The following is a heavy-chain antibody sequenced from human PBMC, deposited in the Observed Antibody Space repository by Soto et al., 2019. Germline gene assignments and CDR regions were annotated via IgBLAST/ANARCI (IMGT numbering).Heavy chain of an antibody. CDR1: GYRFVDYC. CDR3: ARVNCGGDCLSGDWVHY. V-gene: IGHV1-46*01. J-gene: IGHJ6*01. CDR2: INPRGGDS. Sequence: DASEKVYCKAGGYRFVDYCIHLVLQAPGQGLEWMGIINPRGGDSRYAQKFQGRVTVTMDTSTSTVYMDLRSLTSEDTAVYYCARVNCGGDCLSGDWVHY. D-gene: IGHD2-21*02.